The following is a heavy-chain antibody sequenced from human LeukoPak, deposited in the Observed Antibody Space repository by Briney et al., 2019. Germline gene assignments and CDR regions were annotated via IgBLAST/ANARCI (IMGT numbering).Heavy chain of an antibody. CDR2: ISGSTITI. J-gene: IGHJ4*02. D-gene: IGHD1-26*01. V-gene: IGHV3-48*04. Sequence: AGGSLRLSCAASGFTFSIYSMSWVRQAPGKGLEWVSYISGSTITIHYADSVKGRFTISRDNAKNSLYLQMNSLRAEDTAVYYCARDDRSTWYSDFWGQGTLVTVSS. CDR1: GFTFSIYS. CDR3: ARDDRSTWYSDF.